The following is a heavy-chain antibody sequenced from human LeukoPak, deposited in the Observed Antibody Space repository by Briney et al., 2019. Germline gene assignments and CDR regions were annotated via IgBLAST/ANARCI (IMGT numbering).Heavy chain of an antibody. CDR3: ATIVAAAARGFFDY. V-gene: IGHV4-4*07. CDR2: IYTSGST. Sequence: SETLSLTCTVSGGSISSYYWSWIRQLAGKGLEWIGRIYTSGSTNYNPSLKSRVTMAVDTSKNQFSLKLSSVTAADTAVYYCATIVAAAARGFFDYWVQGTLVTVSS. J-gene: IGHJ4*02. CDR1: GGSISSYY. D-gene: IGHD6-13*01.